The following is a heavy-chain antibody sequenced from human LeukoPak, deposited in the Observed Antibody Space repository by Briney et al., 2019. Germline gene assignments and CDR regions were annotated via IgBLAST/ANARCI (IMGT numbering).Heavy chain of an antibody. CDR1: GFTFSSYG. V-gene: IGHV3-33*01. CDR3: ARDRGYSYADY. CDR2: IWYDGSNK. J-gene: IGHJ4*02. D-gene: IGHD5-18*01. Sequence: GGSLRLSCAASGFTFSSYGMHWVRQAPGKGLEWVAVIWYDGSNKYYADSVKGRFTISRDNSKNTLYLQMNSLRAEDTAVYYRARDRGYSYADYWGQGTLVTVSS.